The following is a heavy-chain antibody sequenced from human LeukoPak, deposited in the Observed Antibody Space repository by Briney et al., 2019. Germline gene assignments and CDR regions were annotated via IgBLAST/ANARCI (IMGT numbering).Heavy chain of an antibody. CDR3: ARGGKVTKRYYYYGMDV. D-gene: IGHD4-17*01. CDR2: MNPNSGNT. V-gene: IGHV1-8*01. Sequence: GSVRVSCEASGYTFTSYDINWVRQAPGQGGEWMGWMNPNSGNTGYAQKFQGRVTMTSNASISTAYMELSSLRSEDTAVYYCARGGKVTKRYYYYGMDVWGQGTTVTVSS. J-gene: IGHJ6*02. CDR1: GYTFTSYD.